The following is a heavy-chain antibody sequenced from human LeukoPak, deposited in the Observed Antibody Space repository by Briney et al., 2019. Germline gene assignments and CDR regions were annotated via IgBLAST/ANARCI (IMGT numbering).Heavy chain of an antibody. CDR3: ARHSGYIYVS. CDR2: IYYSGST. J-gene: IGHJ5*02. Sequence: SEPLSLPCTVSGGSISSYYWSWIRQPPGKGLEWIGYIYYSGSTNYNPSLKSRVTILVDTSKSHFSLTLSSVTAADKAVFFCARHSGYIYVSWGQRTLVTVSS. CDR1: GGSISSYY. V-gene: IGHV4-59*08. D-gene: IGHD5-18*01.